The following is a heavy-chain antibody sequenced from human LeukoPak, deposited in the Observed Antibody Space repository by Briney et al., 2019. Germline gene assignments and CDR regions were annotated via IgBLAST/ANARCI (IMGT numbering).Heavy chain of an antibody. CDR3: ARATDTAMVLYFDY. D-gene: IGHD5-18*01. J-gene: IGHJ4*02. Sequence: SQTLSLTCAVYGGSFSGYYWSWIRQPPGKGLEWIGEINHSGSTNYNPSLKSRVTISVDTSKNQFSLKLSSVTAADTAVYYCARATDTAMVLYFDYWGQGTLVTVSS. CDR2: INHSGST. V-gene: IGHV4-34*01. CDR1: GGSFSGYY.